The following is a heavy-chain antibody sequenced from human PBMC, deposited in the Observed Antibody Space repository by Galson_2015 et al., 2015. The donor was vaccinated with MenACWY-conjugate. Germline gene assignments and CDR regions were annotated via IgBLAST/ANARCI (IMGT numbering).Heavy chain of an antibody. CDR1: GYSFITYW. D-gene: IGHD2-15*01. Sequence: QSGAEVKKPGESLKISCKGSGYSFITYWIAWVRQMPGKGLEWMGIIYPGDSDTRYSPSFQGQVNISADKSINTAYLQWSSLKASDTSMYYCARVGVVVVAEYFDLWGRGTLVTVSS. V-gene: IGHV5-51*01. CDR2: IYPGDSDT. CDR3: ARVGVVVVAEYFDL. J-gene: IGHJ2*01.